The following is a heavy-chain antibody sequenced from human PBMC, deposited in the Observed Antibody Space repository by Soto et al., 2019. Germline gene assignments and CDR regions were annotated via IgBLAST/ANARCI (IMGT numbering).Heavy chain of an antibody. V-gene: IGHV3-48*01. CDR2: IRSSGSPI. Sequence: GGSLRLSCAASGFAFSNYSMNWVRQAPGKGLEWVSYIRSSGSPIYYADSVKGRFTISRDNAKKSLYLQMNSLRAEDTAVYYCGRMSTSVSPGCWGQGTLVTVSS. D-gene: IGHD2-8*02. J-gene: IGHJ4*02. CDR3: GRMSTSVSPGC. CDR1: GFAFSNYS.